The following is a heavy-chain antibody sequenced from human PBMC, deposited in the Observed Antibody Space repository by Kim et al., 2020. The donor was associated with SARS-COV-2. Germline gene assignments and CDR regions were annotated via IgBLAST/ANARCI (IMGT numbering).Heavy chain of an antibody. CDR1: GFTVSSNY. D-gene: IGHD6-13*01. CDR2: IYSGGST. J-gene: IGHJ1*01. CDR3: ARGSRAAAGGYANEH. Sequence: GGSLRLSCAASGFTVSSNYMSWVRQAPGKGLEWVSVIYSGGSTYYADSVKGRFTISRHNSKKTLYLQMNSLRAEDTAVYFCARGSRAAAGGYANEHWGQGTLVPVPS. V-gene: IGHV3-53*04.